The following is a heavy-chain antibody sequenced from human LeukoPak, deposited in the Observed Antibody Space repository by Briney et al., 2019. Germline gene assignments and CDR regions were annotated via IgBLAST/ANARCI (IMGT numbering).Heavy chain of an antibody. D-gene: IGHD2-8*01. CDR1: GFTFSSYA. J-gene: IGHJ4*02. V-gene: IGHV3-30*04. CDR3: ASPIIGYCTNGVCARRDY. Sequence: GGSLRLSCAASGFTFSSYAMHWVRQAPGKGLEWVAVISYDGSNKYHADSVKGRFTISRDNSKNTLYLQMNSLRAEDTAVYYCASPIIGYCTNGVCARRDYWGQGTLVTVSS. CDR2: ISYDGSNK.